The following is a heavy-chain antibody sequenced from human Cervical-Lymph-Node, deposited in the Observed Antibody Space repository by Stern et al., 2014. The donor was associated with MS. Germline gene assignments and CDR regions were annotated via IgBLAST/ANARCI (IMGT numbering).Heavy chain of an antibody. J-gene: IGHJ5*02. CDR2: IFSAELK. V-gene: IGHV2-5*02. CDR3: AHRIANQVRGVNFFDP. CDR1: GFSLTTPGVA. Sequence: QVTLKESGPTLVKPTQTLTLTCSFSGFSLTTPGVAVGWILHPPGNALEWLAPIFSAELKRYTPTLSSRLTITKGTAENQVVLTMTNMDPMDTATYYCAHRIANQVRGVNFFDPWGQGTLVTVSS. D-gene: IGHD3-10*01.